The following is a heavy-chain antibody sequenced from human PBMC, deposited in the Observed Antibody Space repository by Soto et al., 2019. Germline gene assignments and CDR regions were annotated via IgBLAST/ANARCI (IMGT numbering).Heavy chain of an antibody. CDR2: ISPGSRYP. V-gene: IGHV3-11*06. J-gene: IGHJ5*02. CDR1: GFTFGDSY. D-gene: IGHD2-15*01. Sequence: QVQLVESGGGLVPPGGYLRLSCAGSGFTFGDSYMSWIRQAPGKGLEWLSYISPGSRYPAYADSVKGRFTISRDNARRSLFLQMTSLTAEDTAMYYCVRGGGGGLFDPWGQGTMVTVSS. CDR3: VRGGGGGLFDP.